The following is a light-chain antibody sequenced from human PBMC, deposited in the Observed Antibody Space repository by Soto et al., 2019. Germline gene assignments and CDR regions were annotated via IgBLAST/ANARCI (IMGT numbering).Light chain of an antibody. V-gene: IGKV1-39*01. J-gene: IGKJ4*01. Sequence: DIHMTQSPSSLSASVGGRVTITYRASQNIKKFLNWYQQRXGKAPSXXIHATSTLQNGVSSRFSGSGSDTDFTLTITSLQPEDFATYFCQQSYSSTLTFGGGTKVDIK. CDR3: QQSYSSTLT. CDR1: QNIKKF. CDR2: ATS.